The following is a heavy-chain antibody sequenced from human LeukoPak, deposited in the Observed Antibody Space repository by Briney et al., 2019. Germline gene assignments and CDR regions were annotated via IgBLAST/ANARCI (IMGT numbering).Heavy chain of an antibody. CDR3: ARDRDSGYEYYYYYMDV. V-gene: IGHV4-39*07. CDR1: GGSISSSSYY. D-gene: IGHD5-12*01. CDR2: IYYSGST. Sequence: SETLSLTCTVSGGSISSSSYYWGWIRQPPGKGLEWIGSIYYSGSTYYNPSLKSRVTISVDTSKNQFSLKLSSVTAADTAVYYCARDRDSGYEYYYYYMDVWGKGTTVTVSS. J-gene: IGHJ6*03.